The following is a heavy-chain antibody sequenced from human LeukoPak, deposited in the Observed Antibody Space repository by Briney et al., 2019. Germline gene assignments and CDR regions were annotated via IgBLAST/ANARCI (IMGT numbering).Heavy chain of an antibody. CDR3: TRDLVGATSDY. J-gene: IGHJ4*02. CDR1: GFSFSSYW. V-gene: IGHV3-74*01. CDR2: IKSDGSGT. Sequence: PGGSLRLSCAASGFSFSSYWMHWVRQAPGKGLVWVARIKSDGSGTDYADYVKGRFTISRDNAKNTVYLQMNSLRVEDTAVYYCTRDLVGATSDYWGQGTLVTVSS. D-gene: IGHD1-26*01.